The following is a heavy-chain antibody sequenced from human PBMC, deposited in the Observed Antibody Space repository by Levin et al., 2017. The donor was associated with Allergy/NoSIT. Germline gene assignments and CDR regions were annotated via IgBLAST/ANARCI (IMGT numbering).Heavy chain of an antibody. J-gene: IGHJ4*02. CDR1: GFTFSDYA. V-gene: IGHV3-48*02. CDR2: ISTTTITI. CDR3: ARGISGPTAGSGY. Sequence: GGSLRLSCAASGFTFSDYAMNWVRQAPGKGLEWVSYISTTTITIFYADSVKGRFTVSRDNAKNSLYLQMNSLIDEDTAVYYCARGISGPTAGSGYWGQGTLVTVYS. D-gene: IGHD6-13*01.